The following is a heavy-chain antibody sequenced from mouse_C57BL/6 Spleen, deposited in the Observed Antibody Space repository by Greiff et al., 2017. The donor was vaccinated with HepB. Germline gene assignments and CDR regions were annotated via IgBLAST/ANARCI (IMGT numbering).Heavy chain of an antibody. Sequence: QVQLQQSGPELVKPGASVKISCKASGYTFTDYYINWVKQRPGQGLEWIGWIFPGSGSTYYNEKFKGKATLTVDKSSSTAYMLLSSLTAEDSAVYFCSTIVTHYYAMDYWGQGTSVTVSS. CDR3: STIVTHYYAMDY. J-gene: IGHJ4*01. D-gene: IGHD2-5*01. V-gene: IGHV1-75*01. CDR1: GYTFTDYY. CDR2: IFPGSGST.